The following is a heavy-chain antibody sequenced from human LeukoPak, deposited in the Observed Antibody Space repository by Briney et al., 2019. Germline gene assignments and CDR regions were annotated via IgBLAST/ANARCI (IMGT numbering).Heavy chain of an antibody. J-gene: IGHJ4*02. CDR3: ARTRKGVYPRFDY. CDR2: IYYSGST. Sequence: SETLSLTCTVSGGSISSYYWSWIRQPPGKGLEWTGYIYYSGSTNYNPSLKSRVTISVDTSKNQFSLKLSSVTAADTAVYYCARTRKGVYPRFDYWGQGTLVTVPS. CDR1: GGSISSYY. D-gene: IGHD5/OR15-5a*01. V-gene: IGHV4-59*12.